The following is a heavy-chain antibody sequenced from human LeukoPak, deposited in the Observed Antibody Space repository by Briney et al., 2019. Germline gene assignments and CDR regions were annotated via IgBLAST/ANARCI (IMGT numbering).Heavy chain of an antibody. J-gene: IGHJ3*02. CDR1: GFTVSSNF. V-gene: IGHV3-66*01. Sequence: GGSLRLSCAASGFTVSSNFMSWVRQAPGKGLEWVSLMYSGGSTYYADSVKGRFTISRDISKNTLFLQLNSLRAEDTAVYYCARGGVVVAAIDAFDIWGQGTLVTVSS. CDR2: MYSGGST. CDR3: ARGGVVVAAIDAFDI. D-gene: IGHD2-15*01.